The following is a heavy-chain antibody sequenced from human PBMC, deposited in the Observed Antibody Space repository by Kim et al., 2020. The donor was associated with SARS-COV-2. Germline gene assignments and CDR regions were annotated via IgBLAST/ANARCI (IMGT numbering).Heavy chain of an antibody. Sequence: GGSLRLSCAASGFTFSSYSMNWVRQAPGKGLEWVSSISSSSSYIYYADSVKGRFTISRDNAKNSLYLQMNSLRAEDTAVYYCARDGIAAAGWDYYYGMDVWGQGTTVTVSS. J-gene: IGHJ6*02. CDR1: GFTFSSYS. CDR3: ARDGIAAAGWDYYYGMDV. CDR2: ISSSSSYI. D-gene: IGHD6-13*01. V-gene: IGHV3-21*01.